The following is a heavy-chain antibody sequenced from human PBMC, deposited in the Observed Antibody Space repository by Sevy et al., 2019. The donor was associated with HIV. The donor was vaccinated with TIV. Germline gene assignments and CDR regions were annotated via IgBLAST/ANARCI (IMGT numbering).Heavy chain of an antibody. Sequence: GGSLRLSCAASGFTFSANWMNWVRQAPGKGLEWVANIKAGGSDKHDVDSVEGRFTISRDNAKNLLFLQMNSLRVEDTAVYYCAHETFGRFESWGQGTLVTVSS. CDR3: AHETFGRFES. V-gene: IGHV3-7*01. CDR1: GFTFSANW. D-gene: IGHD1-26*01. CDR2: IKAGGSDK. J-gene: IGHJ4*02.